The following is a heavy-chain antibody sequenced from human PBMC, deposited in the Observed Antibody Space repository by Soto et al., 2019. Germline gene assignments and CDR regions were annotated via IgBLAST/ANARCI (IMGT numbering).Heavy chain of an antibody. CDR2: ISYDGSNK. V-gene: IGHV3-30*18. CDR1: GFTFSSYG. J-gene: IGHJ4*02. D-gene: IGHD5-12*01. CDR3: AKERIVDIVATAPLGY. Sequence: GGSLRLSCAASGFTFSSYGMHWVRQAPGKGLEWVAVISYDGSNKYYADSVKGRFTISRDNSKNTLYLQMNSLRAEDTAVYYCAKERIVDIVATAPLGYWGQGTLVTVSS.